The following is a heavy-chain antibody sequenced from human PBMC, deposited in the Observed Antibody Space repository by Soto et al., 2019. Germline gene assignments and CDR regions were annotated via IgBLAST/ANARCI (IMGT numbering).Heavy chain of an antibody. V-gene: IGHV3-23*01. CDR3: AREGWPLLQTGMDV. J-gene: IGHJ6*02. CDR1: GFTFSSYA. CDR2: ISSSGGST. Sequence: PGGSLRLSCAASGFTFSSYAMSWVRQAPGKGLEWVSAISSSGGSTYYADSVKGRFTISRDNSKNSLYLQMNSLRDEDTAVYYCAREGWPLLQTGMDVWGQGTTVTVSS. D-gene: IGHD2-15*01.